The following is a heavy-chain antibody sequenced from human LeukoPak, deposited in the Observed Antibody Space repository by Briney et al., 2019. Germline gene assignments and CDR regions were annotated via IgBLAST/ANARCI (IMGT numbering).Heavy chain of an antibody. CDR3: VSGNGYDFRYFDY. J-gene: IGHJ4*02. CDR2: IYYSGGT. V-gene: IGHV4-31*03. CDR1: GGSISSGAYY. D-gene: IGHD5-12*01. Sequence: SQTLSLTCTVSGGSISSGAYYWSWIRQHPGKGLEWIGYIYYSGGTYYNPSLKSRVTISVDTSKNQFSLRLSSVTAADTAVYYCVSGNGYDFRYFDYWGQGTLVTVSS.